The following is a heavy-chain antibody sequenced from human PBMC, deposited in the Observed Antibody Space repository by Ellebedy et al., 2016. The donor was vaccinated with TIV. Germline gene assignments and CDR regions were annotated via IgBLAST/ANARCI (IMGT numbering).Heavy chain of an antibody. V-gene: IGHV7-4-1*02. CDR2: INPTSGNP. J-gene: IGHJ6*02. Sequence: AASVKVSCKASGYPFDNYAMNWARQAPGQGLEWMGWINPTSGNPTYAQGFTGRFVFSLDTSVSTAYLQISSLKADDTAVYYCAREVGSGSTQGLWYYYYGMDVWGQGTTVTVSS. CDR1: GYPFDNYA. D-gene: IGHD3-10*01. CDR3: AREVGSGSTQGLWYYYYGMDV.